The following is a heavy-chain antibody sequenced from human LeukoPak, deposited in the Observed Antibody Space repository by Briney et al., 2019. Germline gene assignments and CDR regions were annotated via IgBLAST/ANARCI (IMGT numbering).Heavy chain of an antibody. CDR1: GLTFSVYF. V-gene: IGHV3-11*01. J-gene: IGHJ4*02. D-gene: IGHD5-12*01. CDR3: AFGYSGYDLAY. CDR2: ISSSGVII. Sequence: PGGSLRLSCADSGLTFSVYFMSWSRQAPGKGLEWVSYISSSGVIIYYADSVKGRFTISRDNAKNSLYLQMNSLRAEDTAVYYCAFGYSGYDLAYWGQGTLVTVSS.